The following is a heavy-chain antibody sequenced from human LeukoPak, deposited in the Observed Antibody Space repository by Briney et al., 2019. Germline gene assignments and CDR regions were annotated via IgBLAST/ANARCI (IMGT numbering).Heavy chain of an antibody. V-gene: IGHV4-30-4*01. CDR1: GGSISSGDYY. Sequence: SETLFLTCTVSGGSISSGDYYWSWIRQPPGKGLEYIGYIYYSGSTYYNPSLKSRITITVDTSKNQFSLKLSSVTAADTAVYYCARGSWSSSIDYWGQGTLVTVSS. CDR3: ARGSWSSSIDY. CDR2: IYYSGST. D-gene: IGHD6-6*01. J-gene: IGHJ4*02.